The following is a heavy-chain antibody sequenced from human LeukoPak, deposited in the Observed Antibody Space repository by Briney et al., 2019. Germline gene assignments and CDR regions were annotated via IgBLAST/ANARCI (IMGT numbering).Heavy chain of an antibody. J-gene: IGHJ4*02. CDR2: INHSGST. V-gene: IGHV4-34*01. CDR1: GGSFSGYY. D-gene: IGHD4/OR15-4a*01. CDR3: ARDRMVLRSRWCFDY. Sequence: SETLSLTCAVYGGSFSGYYWSWIRQPPGKGLEWIGEINHSGSTNYNPSLKSRVTISVDTSKNQFSLKLSSVTAADTAVYYCARDRMVLRSRWCFDYWGQGTLVTVSS.